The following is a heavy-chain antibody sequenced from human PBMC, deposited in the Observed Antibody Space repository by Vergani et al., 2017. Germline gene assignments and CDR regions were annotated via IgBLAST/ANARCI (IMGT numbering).Heavy chain of an antibody. CDR1: GLSLRNTRMG. CDR3: AISGSYLEKIFDF. V-gene: IGHV2-26*01. Sequence: QVTFKESGPVLVKPTETLTLACTVSGLSLRNTRMGVSWIRQPPGKALEWLAHIFSNDEKSYSTSLKSRLTISKDTSKSQVVLTMTNMDPVDTATYYCAISGSYLEKIFDFWGQGTLVTVSS. CDR2: IFSNDEK. D-gene: IGHD1-26*01. J-gene: IGHJ4*02.